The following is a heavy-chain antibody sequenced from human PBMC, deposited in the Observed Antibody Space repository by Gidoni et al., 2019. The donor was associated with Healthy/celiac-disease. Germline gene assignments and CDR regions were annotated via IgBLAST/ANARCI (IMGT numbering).Heavy chain of an antibody. J-gene: IGHJ6*03. Sequence: QVQLQESGPGLVKPSRTLSLTCTVPGGSISSGASYWRWIRQPPGKGLEWIGYSYYSGSTYYNPSLKSRVTISVDTSKNQFSLKLSSVTAADTAVYYGARTHGFYYYMDVWGKGTTVTVSS. D-gene: IGHD4-17*01. CDR2: SYYSGST. CDR1: GGSISSGASY. V-gene: IGHV4-30-4*01. CDR3: ARTHGFYYYMDV.